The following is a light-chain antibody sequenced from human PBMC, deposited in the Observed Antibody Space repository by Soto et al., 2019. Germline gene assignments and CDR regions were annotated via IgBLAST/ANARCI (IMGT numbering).Light chain of an antibody. Sequence: QSSLRQPASVSASPGQSITISCTGTSSDVGGYNYVSWYQQHPGKAPKLMIYEVSNRPSGVSNRFSGSKSGNTASLTISGLQAEEEADYYCSSYTSRSTNVFGTGTKVTVL. V-gene: IGLV2-14*01. CDR3: SSYTSRSTNV. CDR1: SSDVGGYNY. CDR2: EVS. J-gene: IGLJ1*01.